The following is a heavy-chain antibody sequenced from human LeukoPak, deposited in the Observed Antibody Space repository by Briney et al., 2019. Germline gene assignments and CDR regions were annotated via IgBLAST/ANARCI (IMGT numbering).Heavy chain of an antibody. CDR1: GYTLTELS. Sequence: ASVKVSCKVSGYTLTELSMHWVRQAPGKGLEWMGGFDPEDGETIYAQKFQGRVTMTEDTSTDTAYMELGSLRSEDTAVYYCATVLMVRGVIVWFDPWGQGTLVTVSS. D-gene: IGHD3-10*01. V-gene: IGHV1-24*01. CDR3: ATVLMVRGVIVWFDP. J-gene: IGHJ5*02. CDR2: FDPEDGET.